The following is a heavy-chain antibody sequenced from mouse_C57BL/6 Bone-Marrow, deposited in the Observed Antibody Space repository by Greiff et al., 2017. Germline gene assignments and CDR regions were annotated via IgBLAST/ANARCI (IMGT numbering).Heavy chain of an antibody. D-gene: IGHD2-1*01. V-gene: IGHV1-84*01. CDR3: AKGYGNLDY. J-gene: IGHJ2*01. Sequence: VKQRPGQGLEWIGWIYPGSGNTKYNEKFKGKATLTVDTSSSTAYMQLSSLTSEDSAVYFCAKGYGNLDYWGQGTTLTVSS. CDR2: IYPGSGNT.